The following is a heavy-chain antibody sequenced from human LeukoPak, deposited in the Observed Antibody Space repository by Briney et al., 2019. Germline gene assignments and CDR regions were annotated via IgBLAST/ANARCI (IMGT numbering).Heavy chain of an antibody. D-gene: IGHD3-10*01. Sequence: PSETLSLTCAVYGGSFSGYYWSWIRQPPGKGLEWIGEINHSGSTNYNPSLKSRVTISVDRSKNQFSLKLSSVTAADTAVYYCARGLGAYYGSGSSIGRYYYYGMDVWGQGTTVTVSS. CDR1: GGSFSGYY. CDR2: INHSGST. V-gene: IGHV4-34*01. CDR3: ARGLGAYYGSGSSIGRYYYYGMDV. J-gene: IGHJ6*02.